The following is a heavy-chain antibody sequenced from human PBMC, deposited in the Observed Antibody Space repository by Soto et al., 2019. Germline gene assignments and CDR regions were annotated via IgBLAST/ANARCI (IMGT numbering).Heavy chain of an antibody. J-gene: IGHJ4*02. D-gene: IGHD1-20*01. V-gene: IGHV1-3*01. CDR3: ASPRYPGGPIDY. CDR1: GYTFSTYP. Sequence: GASVKVSCKASGYTFSTYPMHWVRQAPGQRLEWMGWLNADNSNTKYSQTLQGRVTITRDTSASTPYVELSSLRSDDTAVYYCASPRYPGGPIDYWGQGTLVTVSS. CDR2: LNADNSNT.